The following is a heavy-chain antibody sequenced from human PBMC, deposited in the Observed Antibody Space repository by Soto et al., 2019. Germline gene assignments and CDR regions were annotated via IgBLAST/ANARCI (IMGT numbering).Heavy chain of an antibody. CDR2: IIPIFGTA. V-gene: IGHV1-69*01. Sequence: QVQLVQSGAEVKKPGSSVKVSCKASGGTFSSYAISWVRQAPGQGLEWMGGIIPIFGTANYAQKFQGRVTITADESTSTAYMELSSLRSEDTAVYYWAGNTYYYDSSGYDYFDYWGQGPLVTVSS. D-gene: IGHD3-22*01. CDR3: AGNTYYYDSSGYDYFDY. CDR1: GGTFSSYA. J-gene: IGHJ4*02.